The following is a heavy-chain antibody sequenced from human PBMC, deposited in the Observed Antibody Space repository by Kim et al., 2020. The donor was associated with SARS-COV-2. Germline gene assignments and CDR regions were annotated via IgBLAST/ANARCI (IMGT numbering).Heavy chain of an antibody. J-gene: IGHJ3*02. Sequence: GESLKISCKGSGYSFSTYWIGWVRQMPGKGLEWMAIIYPGDSDTRYSPSFQGQVTISADKSISTAYLQWSSLKASDTAMYYCARSNGDTPDAFHMWGQGTMVTVSS. V-gene: IGHV5-51*01. CDR2: IYPGDSDT. D-gene: IGHD4-17*01. CDR1: GYSFSTYW. CDR3: ARSNGDTPDAFHM.